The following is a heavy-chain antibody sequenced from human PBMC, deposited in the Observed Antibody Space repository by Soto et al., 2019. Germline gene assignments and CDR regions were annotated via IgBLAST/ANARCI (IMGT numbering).Heavy chain of an antibody. CDR2: INPNSGVT. CDR3: ARESGGATATLDYYYFYMDV. D-gene: IGHD5-12*01. J-gene: IGHJ6*03. CDR1: GDRFTDYY. Sequence: QVQLVQSGAEVKEPGASVTVSCRASGDRFTDYYMHWVRQAPGQGLEWMGWINPNSGVTKYAQEVQGRVTMTRDKSNRTVYMQLSRLRFDDTAIYYCARESGGATATLDYYYFYMDVWGTGTTVTVSS. V-gene: IGHV1-2*02.